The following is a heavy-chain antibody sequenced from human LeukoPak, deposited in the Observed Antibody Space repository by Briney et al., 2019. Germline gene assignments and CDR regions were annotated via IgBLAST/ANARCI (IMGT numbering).Heavy chain of an antibody. CDR2: NYNRGTT. D-gene: IGHD6-13*01. Sequence: PSETLSLTCSVSGGSISTYYWSWIRQPPGTGLEWIGYNYNRGTTNYNPSLKSRVTISVDRSKNQFSLSLTSVTAADTAVYYCARERASAGPHFEHWGRGILVTVSS. J-gene: IGHJ4*02. CDR1: GGSISTYY. CDR3: ARERASAGPHFEH. V-gene: IGHV4-59*01.